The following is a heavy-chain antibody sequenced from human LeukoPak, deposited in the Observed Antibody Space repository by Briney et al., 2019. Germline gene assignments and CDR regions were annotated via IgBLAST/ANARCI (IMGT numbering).Heavy chain of an antibody. CDR1: GFTFSSYA. CDR2: ISGSGGST. V-gene: IGHV3-23*01. J-gene: IGHJ4*02. Sequence: GRSLRLSCAASGFTFSSYAMSWVRQAPGKGLEWLSAISGSGGSTYYADSVKGRFTISRDNSKNTLYLQMNSLRAEDTAVYYCARGGYCSSTSCYATVPVDYWGQGTLVTVSS. CDR3: ARGGYCSSTSCYATVPVDY. D-gene: IGHD2-2*01.